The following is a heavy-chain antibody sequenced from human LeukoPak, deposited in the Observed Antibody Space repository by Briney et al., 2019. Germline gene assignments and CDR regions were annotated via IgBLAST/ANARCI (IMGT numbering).Heavy chain of an antibody. J-gene: IGHJ6*02. CDR3: AALKRYCSSIRCIAAAPWGMDV. D-gene: IGHD2-2*01. CDR1: GFTFSSYA. CDR2: ISYDGSNK. Sequence: GGSLRLSCAASGFTFSSYAMHWVRQAPGKGLEWVAVISYDGSNKYYADSVKGRFTISRDNSKNTLYLQMNSLRAEDTAVYYCAALKRYCSSIRCIAAAPWGMDVWGQGTTVTVSS. V-gene: IGHV3-30-3*01.